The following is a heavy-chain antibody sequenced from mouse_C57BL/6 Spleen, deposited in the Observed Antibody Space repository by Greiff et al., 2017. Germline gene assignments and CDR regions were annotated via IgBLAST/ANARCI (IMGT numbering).Heavy chain of an antibody. Sequence: QVQLKQPGAELVMPGASVKLSCKASGYTFTSYWMHWVKQRPGQGLEWIGEIDPSDSYTNYNQKFKGKSTLTVDKSSSTAYMQLSSLTSEDSAVYYCARGAYYSNYGWYFDVWGTGTTVTVSS. CDR2: IDPSDSYT. D-gene: IGHD2-5*01. CDR1: GYTFTSYW. J-gene: IGHJ1*03. V-gene: IGHV1-69*01. CDR3: ARGAYYSNYGWYFDV.